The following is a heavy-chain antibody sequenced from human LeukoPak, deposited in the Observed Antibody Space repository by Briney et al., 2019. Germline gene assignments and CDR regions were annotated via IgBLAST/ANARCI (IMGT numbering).Heavy chain of an antibody. CDR3: ARDLYYYDSSADY. CDR2: INPNSGGT. Sequence: ASVKVSRKASGYTFTGYYMHWVRQAPGQGLEWMGWINPNSGGTNYAQKFQGRVTMTRDTSISTAYMELSRLRSDDTAVYYCARDLYYYDSSADYWGQGTLVTVSS. CDR1: GYTFTGYY. J-gene: IGHJ4*02. V-gene: IGHV1-2*02. D-gene: IGHD3-22*01.